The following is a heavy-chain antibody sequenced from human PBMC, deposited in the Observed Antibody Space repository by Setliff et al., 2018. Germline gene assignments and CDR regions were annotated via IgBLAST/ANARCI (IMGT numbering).Heavy chain of an antibody. CDR3: VRMSGFLYMDV. Sequence: PSETLSLTCTVSGASISGNSYYWAWIRQPPGKGLEWIASTYYGGNTYYNPSLKSRVTISLDTSKNQFSLKLSSVTAADTAVYYCVRMSGFLYMDVWGKGTTVTVSS. J-gene: IGHJ6*03. CDR2: TYYGGNT. V-gene: IGHV4-39*07. CDR1: GASISGNSYY. D-gene: IGHD3-3*01.